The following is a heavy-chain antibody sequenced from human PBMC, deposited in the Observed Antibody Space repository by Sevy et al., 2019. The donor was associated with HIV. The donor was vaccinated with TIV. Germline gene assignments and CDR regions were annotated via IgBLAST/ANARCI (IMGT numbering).Heavy chain of an antibody. CDR3: ARDALLRGGYLDY. V-gene: IGHV1-2*02. J-gene: IGHJ4*02. Sequence: ASLKVSCKASGYTFTGYYMYWVRQAPGQGLEWMGWINPNSGGTNYAQKFQGRVTMTRDTSISTAYMELSRLRSDDTAVYYCARDALLRGGYLDYWGQGTLVTVSS. CDR1: GYTFTGYY. D-gene: IGHD3-10*01. CDR2: INPNSGGT.